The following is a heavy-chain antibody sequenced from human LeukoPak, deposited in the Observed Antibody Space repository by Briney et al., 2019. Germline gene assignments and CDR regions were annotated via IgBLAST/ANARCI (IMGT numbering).Heavy chain of an antibody. CDR2: IRYDGSNK. CDR3: ARGGGSSSWYWYY. D-gene: IGHD6-13*01. J-gene: IGHJ4*02. Sequence: PGGSLRLSCAASGFTFSSYGMHWVRQAPGKGLEWVAFIRYDGSNKYYADSVKGRFTISRDNSKNSLYLQMNSLRAEDTAVYYCARGGGSSSWYWYYWGQGTLVTVSS. V-gene: IGHV3-30*02. CDR1: GFTFSSYG.